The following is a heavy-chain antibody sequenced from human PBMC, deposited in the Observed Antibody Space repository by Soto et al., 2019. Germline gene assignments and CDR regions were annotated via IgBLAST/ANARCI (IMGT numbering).Heavy chain of an antibody. CDR2: FYHSGTT. V-gene: IGHV4-61*01. D-gene: IGHD3-9*01. CDR1: GGSVTGGSYY. J-gene: IGHJ4*02. CDR3: ARTSHDRTGYYYFDY. Sequence: SETLSLTCTVSGGSVTGGSYYWSWIRQSPAKGLEWIGYFYHSGTTNYNPSLKSRVTISADTSKNQVSLTVNSVTAADTAVYYCARTSHDRTGYYYFDYWGRGTLVTVSS.